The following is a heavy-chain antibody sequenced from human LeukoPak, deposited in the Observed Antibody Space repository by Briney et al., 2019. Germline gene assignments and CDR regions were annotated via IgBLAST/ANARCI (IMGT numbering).Heavy chain of an antibody. Sequence: SETLSLTCTVSGGSISSGGYYWSWIRQPPGKGLEWIGYICHSGSLYYNPSLKSRVTISVDRSKNQFSLKLSSVTAADTAVYYCTRSLYCSGTSCYTDYFDYWGQGTLATVSS. V-gene: IGHV4-30-2*01. J-gene: IGHJ4*02. D-gene: IGHD2-2*02. CDR1: GGSISSGGYY. CDR3: TRSLYCSGTSCYTDYFDY. CDR2: ICHSGSL.